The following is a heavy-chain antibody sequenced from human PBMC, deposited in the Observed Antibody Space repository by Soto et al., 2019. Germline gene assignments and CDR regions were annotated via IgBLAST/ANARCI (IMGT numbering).Heavy chain of an antibody. V-gene: IGHV1-18*01. CDR2: ISAYNGNT. J-gene: IGHJ4*02. D-gene: IGHD3-3*01. Sequence: ASVKVSCKASGYTFTSYGISWVRQAPGQGLEWMGWISAYNGNTNYAQKLQGRVTMTTDTSTSTAYMELRSLRSADTAVYYCASHTAGVTYYDFWSGYDDQSFDYWGQGTLVTVSS. CDR1: GYTFTSYG. CDR3: ASHTAGVTYYDFWSGYDDQSFDY.